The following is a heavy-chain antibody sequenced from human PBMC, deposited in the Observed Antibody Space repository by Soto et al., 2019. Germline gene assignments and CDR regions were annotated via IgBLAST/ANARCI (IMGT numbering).Heavy chain of an antibody. Sequence: EYLKISCDGSGYSLTSYCISWVLQLPGKGLEWMGRIDPIDSYTNYSPSFQGHVTISADKSISTAYLQWSSLKDSDTAMYYCAGTPMEWFYYGMDVWGQGTTVTVSS. V-gene: IGHV5-10-1*01. CDR3: AGTPMEWFYYGMDV. CDR1: GYSLTSYC. J-gene: IGHJ6*01. CDR2: IDPIDSYT. D-gene: IGHD3-3*01.